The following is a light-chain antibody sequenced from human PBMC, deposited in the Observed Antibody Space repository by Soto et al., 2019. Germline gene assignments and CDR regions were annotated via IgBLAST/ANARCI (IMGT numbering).Light chain of an antibody. CDR1: SSDVGSYNL. V-gene: IGLV2-23*01. CDR2: EGS. Sequence: QSVLTQPASVSGSPGQSITISCTGTSSDVGSYNLVSWYQQHPGKAPKLMIYEGSKRPSGVSNRFSGSKSGNTASLTISGLQAENEADYYCCSYAGSSTFYVFGTGTKLPVL. J-gene: IGLJ1*01. CDR3: CSYAGSSTFYV.